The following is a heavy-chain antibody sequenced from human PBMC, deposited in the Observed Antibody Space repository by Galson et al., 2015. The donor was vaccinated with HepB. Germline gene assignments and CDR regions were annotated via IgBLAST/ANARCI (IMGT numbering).Heavy chain of an antibody. CDR1: GFTFSSYW. Sequence: SLRLSCAASGFTFSSYWMHWVRQAPGKGLVWVSRINSDESSTSYADSVKGRFTISRDNAKNTLYLQMTSLRAEDTAVYYCARVRRYCSSTSCLTFAFDIWGQGTMVTVSS. J-gene: IGHJ3*02. CDR2: INSDESST. V-gene: IGHV3-74*01. CDR3: ARVRRYCSSTSCLTFAFDI. D-gene: IGHD2-2*01.